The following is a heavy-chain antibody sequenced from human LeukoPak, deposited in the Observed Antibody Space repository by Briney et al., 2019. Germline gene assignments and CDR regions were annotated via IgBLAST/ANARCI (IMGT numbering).Heavy chain of an antibody. V-gene: IGHV5-51*01. D-gene: IGHD3-22*01. CDR2: IYPGDSDT. CDR3: ARLPAYYEAHWFDP. CDR1: GYSFTSYW. Sequence: GESLKISCKGSGYSFTSYWIGWVRQMPGKGLEWMGIIYPGDSDTRYSPSFQGQVIISADKSISTAYLQWSSLKASDTARYYCARLPAYYEAHWFDPWGQGTLVTVSS. J-gene: IGHJ5*02.